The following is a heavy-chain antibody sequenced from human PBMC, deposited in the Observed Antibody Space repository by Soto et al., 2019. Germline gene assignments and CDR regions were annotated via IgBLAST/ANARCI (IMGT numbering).Heavy chain of an antibody. CDR2: INPNSGGT. V-gene: IGHV1-2*04. D-gene: IGHD5-18*01. CDR1: GDTFTGYY. J-gene: IGHJ4*02. CDR3: ARAEYSYGRLFDY. Sequence: GAAVKVSCKASGDTFTGYYMHWVRQAPGQGLEWMGWINPNSGGTNYAQKFQGWVTMTRDTSISTAYMELSRLRSDDTAVYYCARAEYSYGRLFDYWGQGTLVTVSS.